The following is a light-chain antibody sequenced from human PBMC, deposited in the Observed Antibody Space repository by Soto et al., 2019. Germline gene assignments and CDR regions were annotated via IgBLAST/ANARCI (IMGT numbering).Light chain of an antibody. V-gene: IGKV2-28*01. CDR1: QSRLPSIGYNY. J-gene: IGKJ2*02. CDR3: MQALQTPRT. Sequence: DIVMTQSPLSLPVTPGEPASISCRSSQSRLPSIGYNYLDWYLQKPGQSPQLLTSLVSNRASGVPDRLSGSGSGTDFTLKISRVEAEDVGVYYFMQALQTPRTFGQGTKLEIK. CDR2: LVS.